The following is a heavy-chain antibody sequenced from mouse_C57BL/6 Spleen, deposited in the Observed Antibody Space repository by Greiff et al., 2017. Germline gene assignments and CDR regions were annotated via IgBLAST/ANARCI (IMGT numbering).Heavy chain of an antibody. CDR1: GYAFSSYW. CDR2: IYPGDGDT. D-gene: IGHD2-5*01. V-gene: IGHV1-80*01. J-gene: IGHJ4*01. Sequence: QVQLQQSGAELVKPGASVKISCKASGYAFSSYWMNWVKQRPGKGLEWIGQIYPGDGDTNYNGKFKGKATLTADKSSSTAYMQLSSLTSEDSAVYFCARLAYSNYFYAMDYWGQGTSVTVSS. CDR3: ARLAYSNYFYAMDY.